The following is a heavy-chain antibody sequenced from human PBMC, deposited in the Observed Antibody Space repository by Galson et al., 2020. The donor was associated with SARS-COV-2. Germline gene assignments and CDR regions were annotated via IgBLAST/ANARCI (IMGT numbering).Heavy chain of an antibody. CDR1: GGSISSGSYY. Sequence: SETLSLTCFVSGGSISSGSYYWSWIRPPAGKGLEWLGRIHTSGTTNYNPSLESRVTISLDRSKNQFSLNLNSVTAADTAVYFCARSRIAGRLYFYFYGLDVWGQGSTVTVSS. V-gene: IGHV4-61*02. CDR3: ARSRIAGRLYFYFYGLDV. J-gene: IGHJ6*02. CDR2: IHTSGTT. D-gene: IGHD6-6*01.